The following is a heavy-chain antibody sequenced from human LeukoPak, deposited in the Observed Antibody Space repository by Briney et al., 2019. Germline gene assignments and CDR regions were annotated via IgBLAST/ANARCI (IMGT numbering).Heavy chain of an antibody. Sequence: SGPTLVKPTQTLTLTCTFSGFSLSTSGVGVCWICQPPGKALEWLALIYWDYDKRYSPSLTSRLTITKDTSKNQVVLTMTNMDPVDTATYYCAHSPVVADQYDAFDIWGQGTMVTVSS. CDR2: IYWDYDK. D-gene: IGHD3-22*01. CDR3: AHSPVVADQYDAFDI. J-gene: IGHJ3*02. CDR1: GFSLSTSGVG. V-gene: IGHV2-5*02.